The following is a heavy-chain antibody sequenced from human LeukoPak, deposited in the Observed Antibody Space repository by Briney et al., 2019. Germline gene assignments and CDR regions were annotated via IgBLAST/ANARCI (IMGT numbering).Heavy chain of an antibody. V-gene: IGHV4-34*01. Sequence: PSETLSLTCAVYGGSFSGYYWSWIRQPPGKGLEWIGSINHSGTTYYNPSLKSRVTISVDTSNNQFSLRLSSVTAADTAIYHCAKSSGYNSRGWFDPWGQGTLVTVSS. D-gene: IGHD6-13*01. CDR3: AKSSGYNSRGWFDP. J-gene: IGHJ5*02. CDR1: GGSFSGYY. CDR2: INHSGTT.